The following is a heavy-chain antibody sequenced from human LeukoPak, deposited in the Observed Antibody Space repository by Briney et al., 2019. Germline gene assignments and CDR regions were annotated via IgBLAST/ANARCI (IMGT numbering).Heavy chain of an antibody. CDR2: IIPIFGTA. CDR3: ASSKYYDSSGYYYVFDY. CDR1: GGTFSSYA. V-gene: IGHV1-69*13. D-gene: IGHD3-22*01. Sequence: GASVKVSCKASGGTFSSYAISWVRQAPGQGLEWMGGIIPIFGTANYAQKFQGRVTITADESTSTAYMELSSLRSEDTAVYYCASSKYYDSSGYYYVFDYWGQGTLVTVSS. J-gene: IGHJ4*02.